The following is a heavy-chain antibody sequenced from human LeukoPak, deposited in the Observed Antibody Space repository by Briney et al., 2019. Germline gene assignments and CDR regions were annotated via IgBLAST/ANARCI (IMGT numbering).Heavy chain of an antibody. D-gene: IGHD1-1*01. CDR2: ISYDGSNK. Sequence: GGSLRLSCAASEFIFSNYGMHWVRQAPGKGLEWVAVISYDGSNKYYADSVKGRFTISRDNSRNMLYLQMNSLRAEDTAVDYPTRDWNDLDYWGQGTLVTVSS. V-gene: IGHV3-30*03. CDR3: TRDWNDLDY. CDR1: EFIFSNYG. J-gene: IGHJ4*02.